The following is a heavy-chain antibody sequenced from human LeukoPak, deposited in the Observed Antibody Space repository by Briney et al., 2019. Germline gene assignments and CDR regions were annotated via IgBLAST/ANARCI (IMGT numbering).Heavy chain of an antibody. Sequence: ASVKVSCKASGYTYSGYYMHWVRQAPGRGLAGVGWINPNRGDTNYAQKFQGRVTMPRNTSISTAYMALNRPRTGEHGVYLRARGLDWCSSTSCYILHYFDYGSQGTLVTVPS. V-gene: IGHV1-2*02. CDR1: GYTYSGYY. J-gene: IGHJ4*02. CDR2: INPNRGDT. CDR3: ARGLDWCSSTSCYILHYFDY. D-gene: IGHD2-2*02.